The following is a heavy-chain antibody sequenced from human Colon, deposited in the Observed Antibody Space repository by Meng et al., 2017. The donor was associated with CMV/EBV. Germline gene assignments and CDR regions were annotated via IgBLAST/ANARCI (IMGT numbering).Heavy chain of an antibody. D-gene: IGHD1-26*01. CDR1: GFTFSSYA. Sequence: GASLKISCAASGFTFSSYAMDWVRQAPGKGLEWVSLIYSDGISTNYADSVKGRFTISRDNSKNTVFLQMNSLRVEDTAIYYCAKSIGRWERGADYWGQGTLVTVSS. J-gene: IGHJ4*02. CDR3: AKSIGRWERGADY. V-gene: IGHV3-23*03. CDR2: IYSDGIST.